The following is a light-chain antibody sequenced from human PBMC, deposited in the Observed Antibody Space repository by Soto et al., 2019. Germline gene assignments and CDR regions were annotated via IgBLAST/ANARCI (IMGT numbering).Light chain of an antibody. CDR2: KTS. CDR1: QSLAYSDGNIY. Sequence: DVVLTQTPLSSPVTLGQPASISCKSSQSLAYSDGNIYLNWLQQRPGQPPRLLIYKTSNRFSGVPDRFSGSGTRTDFTLKISKVEAEDVGVYYCVEASLLPHAFGQGTKLEIK. V-gene: IGKV2-24*01. CDR3: VEASLLPHA. J-gene: IGKJ1*01.